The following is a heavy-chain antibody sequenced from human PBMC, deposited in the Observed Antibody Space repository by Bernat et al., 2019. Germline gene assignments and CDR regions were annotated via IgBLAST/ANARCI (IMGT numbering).Heavy chain of an antibody. V-gene: IGHV3-33*01. Sequence: QVQLVESGGGVVQPGRSLRLSCAASGFTFSSYGMHWVRQAPGKGLEWVAVIWYDGSNKYYADSVKVRFTISRDNSKNTLYLQMNSLRAEDTAVYYCARDLGLPIDYYYGMDVWGQGTTVTVSS. J-gene: IGHJ6*02. D-gene: IGHD2/OR15-2a*01. CDR3: ARDLGLPIDYYYGMDV. CDR1: GFTFSSYG. CDR2: IWYDGSNK.